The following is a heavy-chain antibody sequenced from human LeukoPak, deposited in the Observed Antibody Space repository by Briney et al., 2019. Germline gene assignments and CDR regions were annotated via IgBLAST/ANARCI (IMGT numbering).Heavy chain of an antibody. J-gene: IGHJ4*02. D-gene: IGHD2-21*02. Sequence: ASVKVSCKASGYTFTSYDINWVRQATGRGPEWMGWMNPNSGNTGYAQKFQGRVTMTRNTSISTAYMELSSLRSEDTAVYYCASLAGVTYGFDYWGQGTLVTVSS. CDR3: ASLAGVTYGFDY. CDR1: GYTFTSYD. CDR2: MNPNSGNT. V-gene: IGHV1-8*01.